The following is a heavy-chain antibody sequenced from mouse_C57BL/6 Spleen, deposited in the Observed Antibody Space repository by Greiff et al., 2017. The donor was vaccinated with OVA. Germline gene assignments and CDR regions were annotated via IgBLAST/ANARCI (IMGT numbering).Heavy chain of an antibody. CDR2: INPSNGGT. CDR1: GYTFTSYW. Sequence: QVQLQQPGTELVKPGASVKLSCKASGYTFTSYWMHWVKQRPGQGLEWIGNINPSNGGTNYNEKFKSKGTLTVDKSSSTAYMQLSSLTSEDSAVYYCARWTEGDYYAMDYWGQGTSVTVSS. V-gene: IGHV1-53*01. CDR3: ARWTEGDYYAMDY. J-gene: IGHJ4*01.